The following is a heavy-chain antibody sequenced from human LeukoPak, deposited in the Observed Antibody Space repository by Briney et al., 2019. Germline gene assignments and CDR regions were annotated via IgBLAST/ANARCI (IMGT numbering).Heavy chain of an antibody. CDR2: ISYSGST. CDR1: GDSISSSSYY. J-gene: IGHJ4*02. D-gene: IGHD6-13*01. CDR3: ARDVAAAFDY. V-gene: IGHV4-39*07. Sequence: SETLSLTCTVSGDSISSSSYYWGWIRQPPGKGLEWIGSISYSGSTYYNPSLKSRITISVDTSKNQFSLKLSSVTAADTAVYYCARDVAAAFDYWGQGTLVTVSS.